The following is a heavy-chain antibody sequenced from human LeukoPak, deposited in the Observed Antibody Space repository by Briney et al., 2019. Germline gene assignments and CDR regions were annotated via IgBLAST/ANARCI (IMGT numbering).Heavy chain of an antibody. V-gene: IGHV3-21*01. J-gene: IGHJ4*02. CDR1: GXTFSSYX. D-gene: IGHD3-10*01. CDR2: ISSSSSYI. Sequence: LSXXAXGXTFSSYXMNXXRQXPXXXXXXXSSISSSSSYIYYADSVKGRFTISRDNSKNTLDLQMNSLRAGDTAVYYCARGVFSRGHYCDFWGQGALVTVSS. CDR3: ARGVFSRGHYCDF.